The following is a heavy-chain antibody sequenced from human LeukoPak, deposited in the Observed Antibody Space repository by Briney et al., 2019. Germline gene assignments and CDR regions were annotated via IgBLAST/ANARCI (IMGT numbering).Heavy chain of an antibody. J-gene: IGHJ5*02. Sequence: GGSLRLSCAASGFTFSSYSMNWVRQAPGKGLEWVSSISSSSSYIYYADSVKGRFTISRDNAKNSLYLQMNSLRAEDTAVYYCARGPNYYDSSGYRSRTFDPWGQGTLVTVSS. CDR2: ISSSSSYI. V-gene: IGHV3-21*01. CDR1: GFTFSSYS. CDR3: ARGPNYYDSSGYRSRTFDP. D-gene: IGHD3-22*01.